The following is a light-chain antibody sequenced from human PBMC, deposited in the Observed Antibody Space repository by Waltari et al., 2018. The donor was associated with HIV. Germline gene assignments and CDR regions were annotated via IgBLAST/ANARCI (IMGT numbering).Light chain of an antibody. CDR3: CSYAGSYTYVV. V-gene: IGLV2-11*01. Sequence: QSALTQPRPVSGSPGQSVTISCTGTSSDVGGYNYVSWYQQHPGKAPKLMIYDVSKRPSGVPVRFSGSSSGNTASLTISGLQAEDEADYYCCSYAGSYTYVVFGGGTKLTVL. J-gene: IGLJ2*01. CDR2: DVS. CDR1: SSDVGGYNY.